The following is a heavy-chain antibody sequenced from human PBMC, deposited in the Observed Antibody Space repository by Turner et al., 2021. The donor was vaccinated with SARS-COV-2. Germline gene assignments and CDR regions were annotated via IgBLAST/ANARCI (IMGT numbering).Heavy chain of an antibody. CDR1: GFTFSSYW. V-gene: IGHV3-7*01. D-gene: IGHD1-26*01. J-gene: IGHJ4*02. CDR2: INQDGSEK. Sequence: EVQLVESGGGLVQPGGSLRLSCAASGFTFSSYWMTWVRQAPGKGLEWVANINQDGSEKYYVDSVKGRFTISRDNAKNSVYLQMNSLRVEDTAVYYCARDLRQSSVSYWGPLGYWGQGTLVTVSS. CDR3: ARDLRQSSVSYWGPLGY.